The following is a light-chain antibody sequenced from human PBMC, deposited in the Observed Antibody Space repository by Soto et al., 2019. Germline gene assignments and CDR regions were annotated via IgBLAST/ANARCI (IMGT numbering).Light chain of an antibody. CDR3: QQFTTYPIS. CDR1: QGINDY. Sequence: DIQLTQSPSFLSASVGDRVTITCRASQGINDYLAWYQQKPGKAPKLLIYAASTLQSEVPSRFSGSASGTEFTLTISSLQPEDFATYYCQQFTTYPISFVGGTKVQVK. CDR2: AAS. J-gene: IGKJ4*01. V-gene: IGKV1-9*01.